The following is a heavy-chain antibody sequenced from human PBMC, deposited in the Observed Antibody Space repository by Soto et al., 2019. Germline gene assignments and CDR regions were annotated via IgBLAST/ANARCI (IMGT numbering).Heavy chain of an antibody. V-gene: IGHV3-13*04. J-gene: IGHJ6*02. CDR1: GFTFSSYD. CDR2: IGTAGDT. Sequence: GGSLRLSCAASGFTFSSYDMHWVRQATGKGLEWVSAIGTAGDTYYPGSVRGRFTISRENAKNSLYLQMNNLRAGDTAVYYCEGEGNKGLKGMDVWAKGPRSPSP. CDR3: EGEGNKGLKGMDV.